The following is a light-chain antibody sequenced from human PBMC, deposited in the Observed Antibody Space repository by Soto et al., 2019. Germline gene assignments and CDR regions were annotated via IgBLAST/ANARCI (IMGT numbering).Light chain of an antibody. CDR1: QSISSN. CDR3: QQYNNWPFT. V-gene: IGKV3-15*01. Sequence: EIVMTQSPATLSVSPGERATLSCRASQSISSNLAWYQQKPGQAPRLLIYGASTRATGIQATFSGSGSGTEFTLTISSLQSEDFAVYYCQQYNNWPFTFGPGTKVDIK. J-gene: IGKJ3*01. CDR2: GAS.